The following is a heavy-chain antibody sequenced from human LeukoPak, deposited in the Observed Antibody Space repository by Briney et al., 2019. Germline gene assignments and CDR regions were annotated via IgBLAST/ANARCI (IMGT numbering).Heavy chain of an antibody. CDR2: INPEETTI. V-gene: IGHV3-74*01. D-gene: IGHD1-1*01. Sequence: GGSLRLPCAASGFVFSKYWMHWVRQAPGKGLVWVSRINPEETTINYADSVKGRFTISRDNARNTLYLQMDILRVEDVGIYYCVRGGLEPFDYWGQGTLVSVSS. J-gene: IGHJ4*02. CDR1: GFVFSKYW. CDR3: VRGGLEPFDY.